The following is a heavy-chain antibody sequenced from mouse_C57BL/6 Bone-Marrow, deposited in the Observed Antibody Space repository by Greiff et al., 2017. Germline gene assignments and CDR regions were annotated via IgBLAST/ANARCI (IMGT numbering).Heavy chain of an antibody. V-gene: IGHV1-82*01. Sequence: QVQLQQSGPELVKPGASVKISCKASGYAFSSSWMKWVKQRPGQGLEWIGGIYPGDGDTNYNGKFKGKATLTADKSSSTAYMQLSSLTSEESAVYFCARLGGWPPCAYWGQGTLVTVSA. J-gene: IGHJ3*01. CDR3: ARLGGWPPCAY. CDR1: GYAFSSSW. CDR2: IYPGDGDT. D-gene: IGHD2-3*01.